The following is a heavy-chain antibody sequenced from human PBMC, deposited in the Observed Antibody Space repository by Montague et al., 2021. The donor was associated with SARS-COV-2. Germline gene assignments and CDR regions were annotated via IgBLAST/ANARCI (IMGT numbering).Heavy chain of an antibody. J-gene: IGHJ6*02. CDR2: INHSGST. Sequence: SETLSLTCAVYGGSFSGYYWSWIRQPPGKGLEWIGEINHSGSTNYNPSLKSRVTISVDTSKNQFSLKLSSMTAADTAVYYCARGRAVTTFYYYYYGMDVWGQGTTVPVSS. CDR3: ARGRAVTTFYYYYYGMDV. CDR1: GGSFSGYY. D-gene: IGHD4-17*01. V-gene: IGHV4-34*01.